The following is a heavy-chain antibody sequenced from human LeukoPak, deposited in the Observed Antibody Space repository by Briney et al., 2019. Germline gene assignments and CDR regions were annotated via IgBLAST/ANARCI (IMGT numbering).Heavy chain of an antibody. CDR3: ARTSSVDTALVGVHWFDP. J-gene: IGHJ5*02. V-gene: IGHV4-38-2*01. CDR1: GDSITRGYY. Sequence: PSETLSLTCAVSGDSITRGYYWAWIRQPPGKGLEWIVSIFHSGSTYLNPSLRSRVTISLNTSKNHFSLILSSMTAADTAVYYCARTSSVDTALVGVHWFDPWGQGTLVTVSS. CDR2: IFHSGST. D-gene: IGHD5-18*01.